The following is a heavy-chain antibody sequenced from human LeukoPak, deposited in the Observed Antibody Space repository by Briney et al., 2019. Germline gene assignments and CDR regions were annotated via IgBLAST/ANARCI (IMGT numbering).Heavy chain of an antibody. D-gene: IGHD2-2*01. V-gene: IGHV4-34*09. J-gene: IGHJ6*02. CDR1: GGSFSGYY. Sequence: PSETLSLTCAVYGGSFSGYYWSWIRQPPGKGLEWIGEINHSGSTNYNPSLKSRVTISVDTSKNQFSLKLSSVTAADTAVYYCARGAALTAATPYYYYGMDVWGQGTTVTVSS. CDR3: ARGAALTAATPYYYYGMDV. CDR2: INHSGST.